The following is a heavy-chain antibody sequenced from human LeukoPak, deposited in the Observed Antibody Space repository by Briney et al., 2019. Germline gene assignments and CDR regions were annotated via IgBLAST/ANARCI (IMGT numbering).Heavy chain of an antibody. CDR1: GYTFTSYY. CDR2: INPNSGGT. CDR3: ARDTSGSYLFDY. D-gene: IGHD1-26*01. J-gene: IGHJ4*02. V-gene: IGHV1-2*02. Sequence: ASVKVSCKASGYTFTSYYMHWVRQAPGQGLEWMGWINPNSGGTNYAQKFQGRVTMTRDTSISTAYMELSRLRSDDTAVYYCARDTSGSYLFDYWGQGTLVTVSS.